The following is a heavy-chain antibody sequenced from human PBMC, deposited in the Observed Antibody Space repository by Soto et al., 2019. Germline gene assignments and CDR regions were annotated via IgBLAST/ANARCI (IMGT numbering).Heavy chain of an antibody. Sequence: QVQLVESGGGVVQPGRSLRLSCAASGFTFSSYGMHWVRQAPGKGLEWVAVISYDGSNKYYADSVKGRFTISRDNSKNXLXXQMNSLRAEDTAVYYCAKTLEVLEWLPSYYYGMDVWGQGTTVTVSS. CDR1: GFTFSSYG. V-gene: IGHV3-30*18. CDR3: AKTLEVLEWLPSYYYGMDV. CDR2: ISYDGSNK. J-gene: IGHJ6*02. D-gene: IGHD3-3*01.